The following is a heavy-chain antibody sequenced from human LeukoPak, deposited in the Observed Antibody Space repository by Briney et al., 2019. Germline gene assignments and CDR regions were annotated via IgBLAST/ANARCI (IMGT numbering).Heavy chain of an antibody. CDR1: GFTFSSYG. J-gene: IGHJ6*02. D-gene: IGHD2-8*01. CDR3: AKDMTEGVLSMDV. V-gene: IGHV3-33*06. Sequence: PGGSLRLSCAASGFTFSSYGMHWVRQAPGKGLEWVAVLWYDGSNKYYADSVKGRFTFSRDNSKNTLYLQMNSLRAEDTAVYYCAKDMTEGVLSMDVWGQGTTVTVSS. CDR2: LWYDGSNK.